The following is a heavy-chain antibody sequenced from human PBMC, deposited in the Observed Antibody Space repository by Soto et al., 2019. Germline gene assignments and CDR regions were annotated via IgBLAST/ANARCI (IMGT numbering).Heavy chain of an antibody. CDR2: IDPSDSYT. D-gene: IGHD1-26*01. CDR3: ARHRVGATTAMDV. Sequence: GESLKISCKGSGYSFTSYWISWVRQMPGKGLEWMGRIDPSDSYTSYSPSFQGHVTISADKSISTAYLQWSSLKASDTAMYYCARHRVGATTAMDVWGQGTTVTVSS. J-gene: IGHJ6*02. V-gene: IGHV5-10-1*01. CDR1: GYSFTSYW.